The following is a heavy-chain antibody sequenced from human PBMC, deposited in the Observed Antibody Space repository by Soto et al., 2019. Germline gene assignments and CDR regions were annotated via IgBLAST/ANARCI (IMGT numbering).Heavy chain of an antibody. D-gene: IGHD3-3*01. Sequence: GGSLRLSCSASGLTFSSYGMHWVRQAPGKGLERVAVISYDGSNKYYADSVKGRFTISRDNSKNTLYLQMNXPRAEDTALYYSXXXXYYXFWSGCPLXYXGIDVXGXGTXVTVSS. V-gene: IGHV3-30*03. CDR2: ISYDGSNK. CDR1: GLTFSSYG. CDR3: XXXXYYXFWSGCPLXYXGIDV. J-gene: IGHJ6*04.